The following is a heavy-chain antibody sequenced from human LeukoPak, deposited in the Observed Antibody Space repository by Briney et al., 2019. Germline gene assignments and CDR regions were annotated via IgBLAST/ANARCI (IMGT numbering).Heavy chain of an antibody. CDR3: ARENDYGDYSRYFDY. D-gene: IGHD4-17*01. J-gene: IGHJ4*02. V-gene: IGHV3-30*03. Sequence: GGSLRLSCAASGFTFDDYGMSWVRQAPGKGLEWVALISYDGSNKYYADSVKGRFTISRDKSKNTLYLQMNSLRAEDTAVYYCARENDYGDYSRYFDYWGQGTLVTVSS. CDR1: GFTFDDYG. CDR2: ISYDGSNK.